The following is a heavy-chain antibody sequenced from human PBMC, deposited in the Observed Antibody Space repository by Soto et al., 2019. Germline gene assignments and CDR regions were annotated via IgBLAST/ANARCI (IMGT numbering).Heavy chain of an antibody. Sequence: QVQLVQSGAEERKPGASVKVSCKASGYTFTSYAMHWVRQAPGQRLEVIGWINAGNGNTKYSQKFQGRVTITRDTSASTDYMEMSSLRSEDTAVYYCARDGDAFDIWGQGTMVTVSS. J-gene: IGHJ3*02. V-gene: IGHV1-3*05. CDR3: ARDGDAFDI. CDR2: INAGNGNT. CDR1: GYTFTSYA.